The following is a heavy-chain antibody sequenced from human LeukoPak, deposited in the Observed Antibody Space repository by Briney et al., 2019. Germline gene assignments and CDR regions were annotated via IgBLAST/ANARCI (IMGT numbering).Heavy chain of an antibody. V-gene: IGHV3-30*18. J-gene: IGHJ4*02. D-gene: IGHD2-15*01. Sequence: GGSLRLSCAASGFTFSAYNIHWVRQGPGKGLEWVAVISADGRHQFYADSVQGRFSISRDNPKNTVSLQMNSLRAEDTALYYCAKYFSGSFDYWGQGTLVTVSS. CDR2: ISADGRHQ. CDR1: GFTFSAYN. CDR3: AKYFSGSFDY.